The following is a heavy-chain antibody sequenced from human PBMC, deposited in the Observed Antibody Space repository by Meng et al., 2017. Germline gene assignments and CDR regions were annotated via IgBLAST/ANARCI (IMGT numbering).Heavy chain of an antibody. J-gene: IGHJ5*02. V-gene: IGHV1-8*01. CDR2: MNPNSGNT. CDR1: GYTFTSYD. Sequence: ASVKVSCKASGYTFTSYDINWVRQATGQGLEWMGWMNPNSGNTGYAQKFQGRVTMTRNTSIRADYMEMSSLRSENTAVYYCARGGSGGKENWSDPWGQGTLVTVSS. D-gene: IGHD2-15*01. CDR3: ARGGSGGKENWSDP.